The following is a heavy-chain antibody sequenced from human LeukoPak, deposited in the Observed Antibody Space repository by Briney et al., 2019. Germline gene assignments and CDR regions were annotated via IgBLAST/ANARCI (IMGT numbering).Heavy chain of an antibody. Sequence: SETLSLTCTVSGGSISSSSYYWGWVRQPPGKGLEWIGSIYYSGSTYYNPSLKSRVTISVDTSKNQFSLKLSSVTAADTAVYYCARQFGWLNKGYYFDYWGQGTLVTVSS. CDR3: ARQFGWLNKGYYFDY. D-gene: IGHD3-22*01. CDR2: IYYSGST. CDR1: GGSISSSSYY. V-gene: IGHV4-39*01. J-gene: IGHJ4*02.